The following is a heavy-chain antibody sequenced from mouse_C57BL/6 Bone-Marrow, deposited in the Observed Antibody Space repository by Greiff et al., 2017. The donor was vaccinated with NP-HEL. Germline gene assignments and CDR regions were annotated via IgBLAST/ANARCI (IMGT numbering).Heavy chain of an antibody. V-gene: IGHV2-6*01. Sequence: VNLVESGPGLVAPSQSLSITCTVSGFSLTSYGVDWVRQSPGKGLEWLGVIWGVGSTNYNSALKSRLSISKDNSKSQVFLKMNSLQTDDTAMYYCARRKLLYDYAYYAMDYWGQGTSVTVSS. J-gene: IGHJ4*01. CDR2: IWGVGST. D-gene: IGHD2-4*01. CDR3: ARRKLLYDYAYYAMDY. CDR1: GFSLTSYG.